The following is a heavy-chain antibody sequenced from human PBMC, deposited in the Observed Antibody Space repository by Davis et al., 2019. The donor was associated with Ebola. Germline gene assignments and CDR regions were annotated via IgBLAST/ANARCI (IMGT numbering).Heavy chain of an antibody. D-gene: IGHD2/OR15-2a*01. Sequence: GESLKISCVASGFTFTTYSMSWVRQAPGKALEWVSSISSDSDYIYYADSVKGRFAISRDNSRGTLYLQMNSLRVEDSAIYYCVKDSSNIWFDIWGQGTLVTVSS. CDR1: GFTFTTYS. V-gene: IGHV3-21*04. CDR2: ISSDSDYI. CDR3: VKDSSNIWFDI. J-gene: IGHJ3*02.